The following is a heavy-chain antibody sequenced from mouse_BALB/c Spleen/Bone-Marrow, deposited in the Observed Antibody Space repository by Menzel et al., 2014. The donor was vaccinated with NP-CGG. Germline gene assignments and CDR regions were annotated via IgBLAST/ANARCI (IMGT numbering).Heavy chain of an antibody. J-gene: IGHJ3*01. D-gene: IGHD2-14*01. CDR2: INPSSGYT. CDR3: TRSYWYDVAWFAY. V-gene: IGHV1-4*01. Sequence: QVQLQQPGAELARPGASVKMSCKASGYTFTSYTMHWVKPRPGQGLEWIGYINPSSGYTNYNQKSKDKATLTADKSSSTAYMQLSSLTSEDSAVYYCTRSYWYDVAWFAYWGQGTLVTVSA. CDR1: GYTFTSYT.